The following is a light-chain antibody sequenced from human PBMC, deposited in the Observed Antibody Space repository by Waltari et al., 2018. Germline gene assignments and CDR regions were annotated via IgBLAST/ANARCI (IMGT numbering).Light chain of an antibody. CDR3: ALYMGGGIWV. CDR1: SGSISATSY. Sequence: QTVVTQEPSLSVSPGGTVTLTCALSSGSISATSYATWYQQTPGQAPRTLVYKASARSSGVPARFSGSILENKAALTITGSQADDECDYYCALYMGGGIWVFGGGTKLTVL. CDR2: KAS. J-gene: IGLJ3*02. V-gene: IGLV8-61*01.